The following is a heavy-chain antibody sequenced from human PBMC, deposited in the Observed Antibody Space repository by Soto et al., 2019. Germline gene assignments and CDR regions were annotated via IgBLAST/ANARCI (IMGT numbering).Heavy chain of an antibody. V-gene: IGHV4-59*01. Sequence: SETLSLTCTVSGASISSYYWTWTRQPPGKGLEWIGYIYYSGGTNYNPSLKSRVTISIDTSKNQLSLKLSSVTAADTAVYYCARDYSGASTFDYWGQGTLVTVSS. CDR2: IYYSGGT. D-gene: IGHD6-19*01. CDR1: GASISSYY. CDR3: ARDYSGASTFDY. J-gene: IGHJ4*02.